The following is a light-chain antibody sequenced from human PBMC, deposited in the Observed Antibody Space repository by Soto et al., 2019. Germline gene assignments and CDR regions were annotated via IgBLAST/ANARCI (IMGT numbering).Light chain of an antibody. CDR3: SSYTSSSTGV. J-gene: IGLJ3*02. CDR2: EVS. V-gene: IGLV2-14*01. Sequence: QSALTQPASVSGSPGQSIIISCTGTSIDVGGYNYVSWYQQHPGKAPKLMIYEVSNRPSGVSDRFSGSKSGNTASLTISGLQAEDEADYYCSSYTSSSTGVFGGGTQLTVL. CDR1: SIDVGGYNY.